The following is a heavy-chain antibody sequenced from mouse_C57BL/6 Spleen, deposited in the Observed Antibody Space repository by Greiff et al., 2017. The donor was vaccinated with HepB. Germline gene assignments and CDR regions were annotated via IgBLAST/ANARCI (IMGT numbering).Heavy chain of an antibody. CDR2: IHPNSGST. Sequence: VQLQQSGAELVKPGASVKLSCKASGYTFTSYWMHWVKQRPGQGLEWIGMIHPNSGSTNYNEKFKSKATLTVDKSSSTAYMQLSSLTSEDSAVYYCARDYDYDYFDYWGQGTTLTVSS. V-gene: IGHV1-64*01. J-gene: IGHJ2*01. CDR1: GYTFTSYW. D-gene: IGHD2-4*01. CDR3: ARDYDYDYFDY.